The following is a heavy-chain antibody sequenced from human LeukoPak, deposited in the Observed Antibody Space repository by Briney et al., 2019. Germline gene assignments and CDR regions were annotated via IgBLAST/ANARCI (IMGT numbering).Heavy chain of an antibody. CDR3: ARARLHLDD. V-gene: IGHV3-11*04. CDR2: ISSSGLTI. J-gene: IGHJ4*02. Sequence: PGGSLRLSPAPSGFIFSDYYMIWIRQAPGKGLEWVAYISSSGLTIYYADSVKGRFTISRDNAKSSLYLQMNSLRAEDTAVYYCARARLHLDDWGQGTLVTVSS. CDR1: GFIFSDYY.